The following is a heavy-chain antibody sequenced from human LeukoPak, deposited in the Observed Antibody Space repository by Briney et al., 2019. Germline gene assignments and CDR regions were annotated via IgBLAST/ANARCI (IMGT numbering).Heavy chain of an antibody. J-gene: IGHJ5*02. CDR1: GFRFSSYG. CDR3: AKDGSITAAGGFDP. D-gene: IGHD6-13*01. CDR2: ISYDGSNK. V-gene: IGHV3-30*18. Sequence: PGGSLRLSCAASGFRFSSYGMHWVRQAPGKGLEWVAVISYDGSNKYYADSVKGRFTISRDKSKNTLDLQMNSLRAEDTAVYYCAKDGSITAAGGFDPCGQRAVVSVSS.